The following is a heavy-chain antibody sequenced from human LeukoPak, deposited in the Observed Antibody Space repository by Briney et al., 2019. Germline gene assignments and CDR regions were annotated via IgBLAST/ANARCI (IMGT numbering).Heavy chain of an antibody. CDR3: ARVQGFEGAFDL. CDR1: GFTFSSYS. J-gene: IGHJ3*01. Sequence: GGSLRLSCAASGFTFSSYSMKWVRQAPGKGLEWVSSISSSSSYIYYADSVKGRFTISRDNAKNSLYLQMNSLRAEDTAVYYCARVQGFEGAFDLWGQGTMVTVSS. V-gene: IGHV3-21*01. CDR2: ISSSSSYI. D-gene: IGHD3-16*01.